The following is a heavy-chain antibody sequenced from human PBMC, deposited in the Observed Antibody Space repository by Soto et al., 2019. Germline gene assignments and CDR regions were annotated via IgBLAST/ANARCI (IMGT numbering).Heavy chain of an antibody. D-gene: IGHD2-15*01. CDR3: AREIEGCSGGSCYPGYNWLDP. J-gene: IGHJ5*02. Sequence: PSETLSLTCAVSGYSISSGYYWGWIRQPPGKRLEWIGSIYHSGSTYYNPSLKSRVTISVDTSKNQFSLKLSSVTAADTAVYYCAREIEGCSGGSCYPGYNWLDPRGQGTLVTVSS. CDR2: IYHSGST. V-gene: IGHV4-38-2*02. CDR1: GYSISSGYY.